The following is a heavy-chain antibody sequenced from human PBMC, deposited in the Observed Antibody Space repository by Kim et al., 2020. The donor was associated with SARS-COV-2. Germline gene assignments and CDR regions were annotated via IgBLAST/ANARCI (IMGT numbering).Heavy chain of an antibody. CDR2: ISSSSSYI. CDR1: GFTFSSYS. D-gene: IGHD6-19*01. J-gene: IGHJ6*02. V-gene: IGHV3-21*01. Sequence: GGSLRLSCAASGFTFSSYSMNWVRQAPGKGLEWVSSISSSSSYIYYADSVKGRFTISRDNAKNSLYLQMNSLRAEDTAVYYCAREVAVAEPYYYYYYGMDVWGQGTTVTVSS. CDR3: AREVAVAEPYYYYYYGMDV.